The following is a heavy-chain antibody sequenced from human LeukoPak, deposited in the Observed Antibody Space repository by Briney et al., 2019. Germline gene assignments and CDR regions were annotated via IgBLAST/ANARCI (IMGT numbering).Heavy chain of an antibody. J-gene: IGHJ3*02. CDR2: INPNSGGT. CDR3: ARVYYDYVWGSPNLHAFDI. D-gene: IGHD3-16*01. Sequence: ASVKVSCKASGYTFTGYYMHWVRQAPGQGLEWMGWINPNSGGTNYAQKFQGRVTMTRDTSISTAYMELRSLRSDDTAVYYCARVYYDYVWGSPNLHAFDIWGQGTMVTVSS. V-gene: IGHV1-2*02. CDR1: GYTFTGYY.